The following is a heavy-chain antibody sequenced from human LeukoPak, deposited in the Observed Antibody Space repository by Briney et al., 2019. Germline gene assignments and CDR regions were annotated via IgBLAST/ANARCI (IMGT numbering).Heavy chain of an antibody. V-gene: IGHV3-23*01. CDR2: IGGSGGST. J-gene: IGHJ4*02. Sequence: GGSLRLSCAASGFTFSSYAMSWVRQAPGKGLEWVSVIGGSGGSTYYADSVKGRFAISRDNSKNTLYLQMSSLRAEDTAVYYCAKKKRELRGFDYWGQGTLVTVSS. CDR1: GFTFSSYA. D-gene: IGHD1-7*01. CDR3: AKKKRELRGFDY.